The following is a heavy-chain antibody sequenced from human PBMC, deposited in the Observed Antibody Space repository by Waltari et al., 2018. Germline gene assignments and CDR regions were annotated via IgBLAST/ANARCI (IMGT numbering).Heavy chain of an antibody. J-gene: IGHJ6*02. CDR1: GFTFSRYW. V-gene: IGHV3-74*03. CDR2: INSDGSGT. D-gene: IGHD3-22*01. Sequence: EEQLVESGGGLAQPGESLRLSCAASGFTFSRYWMDWVRQAPGRGLVWVSRINSDGSGTTYADSVNGRFTISRDNAKNTLYVQMNRLRAEDTAVYYCARVATKTYSSPVPVRPYYYGMDVWGQGTTVTVSS. CDR3: ARVATKTYSSPVPVRPYYYGMDV.